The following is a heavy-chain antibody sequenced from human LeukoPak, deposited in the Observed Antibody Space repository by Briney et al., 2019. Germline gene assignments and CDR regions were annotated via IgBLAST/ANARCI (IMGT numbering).Heavy chain of an antibody. J-gene: IGHJ4*02. D-gene: IGHD3-10*01. V-gene: IGHV3-30*02. CDR2: IRYDGSNK. Sequence: GGSLRLSCAASGFTFSSYEMNWVRQAPGKGLEWVAFIRYDGSNKYYADSVKGRFTISRDNSKNTLYLQMNSLRAEDTAVYYCAKGAYYYGSGSYCVGWGQGTLVTVSS. CDR3: AKGAYYYGSGSYCVG. CDR1: GFTFSSYE.